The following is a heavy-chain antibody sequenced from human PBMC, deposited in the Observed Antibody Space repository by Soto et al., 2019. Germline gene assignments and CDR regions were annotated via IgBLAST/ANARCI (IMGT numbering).Heavy chain of an antibody. J-gene: IGHJ4*02. CDR3: ARTTAKLGYSYGRTTFDY. D-gene: IGHD5-18*01. CDR1: GFTFSSYA. V-gene: IGHV3-30-3*01. Sequence: QVQLVESGGGVVQPGRSLRLSCAASGFTFSSYAMHWVRQAPGKGLEWVAVISYDGSNKYYADSVKGRFTIPRDNSKNTLYLQMNSLRAEDTAVYYCARTTAKLGYSYGRTTFDYWGQGTLVTVSS. CDR2: ISYDGSNK.